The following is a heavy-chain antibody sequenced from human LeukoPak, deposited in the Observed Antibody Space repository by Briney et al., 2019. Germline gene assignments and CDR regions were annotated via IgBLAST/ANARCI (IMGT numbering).Heavy chain of an antibody. CDR2: IYYSGST. J-gene: IGHJ4*02. D-gene: IGHD5-18*01. V-gene: IGHV4-31*03. Sequence: SETLSLTRTVSGGSISSGGYYWSWIRQHPGKGLEWIGYIYYSGSTYYNPSPKSRVTISVDTSKNQFSLELSSVTAADTAVYYCARVRSYGYDHFDYWGQGTLVTVSS. CDR1: GGSISSGGYY. CDR3: ARVRSYGYDHFDY.